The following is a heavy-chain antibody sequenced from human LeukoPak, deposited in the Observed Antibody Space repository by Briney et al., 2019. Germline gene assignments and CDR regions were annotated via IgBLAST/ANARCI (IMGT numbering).Heavy chain of an antibody. D-gene: IGHD4-17*01. CDR1: GFIFKKTW. Sequence: GGCLRLSCAASGFIFKKTWMAWVRQAPGKGLEWVANISDDGKEEKYVDSVWGRFTISRDNVRNSLFLQLNSLRAEDTAMYYCARDPEYGALNSWGRGTLVRVSS. CDR2: ISDDGKEE. CDR3: ARDPEYGALNS. V-gene: IGHV3-7*01. J-gene: IGHJ4*02.